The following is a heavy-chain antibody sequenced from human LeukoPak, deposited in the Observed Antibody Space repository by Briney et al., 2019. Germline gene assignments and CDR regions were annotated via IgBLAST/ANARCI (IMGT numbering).Heavy chain of an antibody. CDR1: GRSFGGYY. Sequence: SETLSLTCAVYGRSFGGYYWVWILQSPGKGLEWIGEINHSGGTTYNPSLKSRVTILVDTSNNQFSLKLHSLTAADTAVDFCARSGTYVYSSTHDFWGQGTLITVSS. CDR3: ARSGTYVYSSTHDF. D-gene: IGHD2-2*01. V-gene: IGHV4-34*01. CDR2: INHSGGT. J-gene: IGHJ4*02.